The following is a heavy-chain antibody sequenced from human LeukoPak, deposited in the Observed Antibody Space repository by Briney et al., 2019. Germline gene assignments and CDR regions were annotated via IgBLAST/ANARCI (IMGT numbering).Heavy chain of an antibody. D-gene: IGHD3-10*01. CDR2: IYYSGST. Sequence: SETLSLTCTVSGGSISSYYWSWIRQPPGKGLEWIGYIYYSGSTNYNPSPKSRVTISVDTSKNQFSLKLSSVTAADTAVYYCARESGTITMVRGVIDLWGQGTLVTVSS. CDR3: ARESGTITMVRGVIDL. J-gene: IGHJ5*02. V-gene: IGHV4-59*01. CDR1: GGSISSYY.